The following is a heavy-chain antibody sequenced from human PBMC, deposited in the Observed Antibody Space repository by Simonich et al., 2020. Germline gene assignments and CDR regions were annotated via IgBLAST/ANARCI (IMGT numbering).Heavy chain of an antibody. CDR3: AREGLLLDAFDI. J-gene: IGHJ3*02. V-gene: IGHV3-30*04. CDR2: ITNDGSNK. CDR1: GFTFSSYA. D-gene: IGHD2-15*01. Sequence: QVQLVESGGGVVQPGRSLRLSCAASGFTFSSYAMHWVRQAPGKGMGWVAVITNDGSNKYYADSVKCRFTISRDNSKNTLYLQMNSLRAEDTAVYYCAREGLLLDAFDIWGQGTMVTVSS.